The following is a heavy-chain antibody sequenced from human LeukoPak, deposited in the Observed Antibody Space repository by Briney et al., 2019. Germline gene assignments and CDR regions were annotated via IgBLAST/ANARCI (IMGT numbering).Heavy chain of an antibody. Sequence: ASVKVSCKASGYTFTGYYMHWVRQAPGQGLEWMGWINPNSGGTNYAQKFQGRVTMTRDTSISTTYMELSRLRSDDTAVYYCASVALHGSYLDYWGQGTLVTVSS. J-gene: IGHJ4*02. CDR1: GYTFTGYY. V-gene: IGHV1-2*02. D-gene: IGHD3-16*02. CDR2: INPNSGGT. CDR3: ASVALHGSYLDY.